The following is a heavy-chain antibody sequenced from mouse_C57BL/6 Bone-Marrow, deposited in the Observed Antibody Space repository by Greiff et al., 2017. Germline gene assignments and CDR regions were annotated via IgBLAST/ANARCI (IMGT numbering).Heavy chain of an antibody. Sequence: VQLQQSGAELVRPGASVKLSCTASGFNIKDDYMPWVKQRPEQGLEWIGWIDPENGDTAYASKFQGKATITADTSSNTAYLQLSSLTSEDTAVYYCTTKYYFDYWGQGTTLTVSS. CDR1: GFNIKDDY. V-gene: IGHV14-4*01. CDR3: TTKYYFDY. CDR2: IDPENGDT. J-gene: IGHJ2*01.